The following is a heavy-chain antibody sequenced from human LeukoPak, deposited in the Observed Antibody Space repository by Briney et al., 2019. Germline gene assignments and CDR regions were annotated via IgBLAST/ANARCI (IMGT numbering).Heavy chain of an antibody. CDR2: ISSDGNNK. CDR1: GFTFSSYV. D-gene: IGHD6-13*01. Sequence: PGGSLRLSCAASGFTFSSYVMHWVRQAPGKGLEWVAVISSDGNNKYYADSVKGRFTISRDNSKNTLYLQMNSLRGEDTAVYYSARDVGSSWYKCSDYWGQGTLVTVSS. J-gene: IGHJ4*02. V-gene: IGHV3-30-3*01. CDR3: ARDVGSSWYKCSDY.